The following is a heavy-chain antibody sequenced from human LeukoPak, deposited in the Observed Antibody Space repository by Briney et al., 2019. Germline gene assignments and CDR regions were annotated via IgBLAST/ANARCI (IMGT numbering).Heavy chain of an antibody. J-gene: IGHJ4*02. CDR3: ARRGPGLDY. D-gene: IGHD1-14*01. V-gene: IGHV4-34*01. CDR2: INHSGST. CDR1: GGSFSGYY. Sequence: SETLSLTCAVYGGSFSGYYWSWIRQPPGKGLEWIGEINHSGSTNYNPSLKSRVTISVDTSKNQFSLKLSSVTAADTAVYYCARRGPGLDYWGQGTLVTVSS.